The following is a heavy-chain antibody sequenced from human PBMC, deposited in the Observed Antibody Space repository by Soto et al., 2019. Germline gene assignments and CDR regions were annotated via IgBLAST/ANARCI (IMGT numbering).Heavy chain of an antibody. J-gene: IGHJ6*02. V-gene: IGHV3-23*01. CDR3: AKGLVGATPYYYYGMDV. CDR1: GFTFSSYA. CDR2: ISGSGGST. D-gene: IGHD1-26*01. Sequence: PGGSLRPSCAASGFTFSSYAMSWVRQAPGKGLEWVSAISGSGGSTYYADSVKGRFTISRDNSKNTLYLQMNSLRAEDTAVYYCAKGLVGATPYYYYGMDVWGQGTTVTVSS.